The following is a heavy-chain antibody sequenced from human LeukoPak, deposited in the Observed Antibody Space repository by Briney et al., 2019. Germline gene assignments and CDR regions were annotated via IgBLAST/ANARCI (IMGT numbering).Heavy chain of an antibody. V-gene: IGHV1-46*01. CDR3: ARTGGYLGYCSGGSCRGKGYFDY. CDR1: GYTFTSYY. D-gene: IGHD2-15*01. J-gene: IGHJ4*02. Sequence: ASVKVSCKASGYTFTSYYMHWVRQAPGQGLEWMGIINPSGGSTSYAQKFQGRVTMTRDTSISTAYMELSRLRSDDTAVYSCARTGGYLGYCSGGSCRGKGYFDYWGQGTLVTVSS. CDR2: INPSGGST.